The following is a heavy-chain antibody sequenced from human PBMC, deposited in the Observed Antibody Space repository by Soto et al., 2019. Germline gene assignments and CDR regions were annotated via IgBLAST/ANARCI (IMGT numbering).Heavy chain of an antibody. CDR1: GGSISSSSYY. CDR2: IYYSGST. V-gene: IGHV4-39*01. D-gene: IGHD5-12*01. Sequence: SETLSLTCTVSGGSISSSSYYWGWIRQPPGKGLEWIGSIYYSGSTYYNPSLKSRVTISVDTSKNQFSLKLSSVTAADTAVYYCARRFRSGYSGYESWAVDYWGQGTLVTVSS. CDR3: ARRFRSGYSGYESWAVDY. J-gene: IGHJ4*02.